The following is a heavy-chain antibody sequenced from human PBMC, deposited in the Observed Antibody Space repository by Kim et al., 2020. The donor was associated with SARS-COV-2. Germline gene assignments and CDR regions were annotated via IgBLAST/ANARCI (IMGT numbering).Heavy chain of an antibody. D-gene: IGHD5-18*01. Sequence: SVKVSCKASGGTFSSYAISWVRQAPGQGLEWMGGIISIFGTANYAQKFQGRVTITADESTSTAYMELSSLRSEDTAVYYCASVGYSYGPDYDYYYGMDVWGQGTTVTVSS. CDR3: ASVGYSYGPDYDYYYGMDV. CDR2: IISIFGTA. CDR1: GGTFSSYA. J-gene: IGHJ6*02. V-gene: IGHV1-69*13.